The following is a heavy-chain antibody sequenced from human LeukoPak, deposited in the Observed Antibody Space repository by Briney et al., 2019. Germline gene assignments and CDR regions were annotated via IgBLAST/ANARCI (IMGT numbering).Heavy chain of an antibody. CDR2: ISAYNGNT. CDR1: GYTFTNYG. D-gene: IGHD3-16*01. CDR3: ARVRDYGGMGEDY. J-gene: IGHJ4*02. Sequence: GASVKVSCKASGYTFTNYGISWVRQAPGQGLECMGWISAYNGNTNYAQRFQGRVTMTTDTSTSTAYMELRSLRSDDTAVYYCARVRDYGGMGEDYWGQGTLVTVSS. V-gene: IGHV1-18*01.